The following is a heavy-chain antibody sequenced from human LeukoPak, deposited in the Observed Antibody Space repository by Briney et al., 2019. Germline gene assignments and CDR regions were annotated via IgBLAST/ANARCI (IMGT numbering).Heavy chain of an antibody. V-gene: IGHV1-45*02. CDR2: ITFFNGNT. D-gene: IGHD6-6*01. CDR1: GYTFNRYA. J-gene: IGHJ4*02. CDR3: ARSSSSSGSLDY. Sequence: ASVKVSCKASGYTFNRYAISWVRQAPGQALEWMGWITFFNGNTNYEQKFQDRVTITRDRSMSTAYMELSSLRSEDTAMYYCARSSSSSGSLDYWGQGTLVTVSS.